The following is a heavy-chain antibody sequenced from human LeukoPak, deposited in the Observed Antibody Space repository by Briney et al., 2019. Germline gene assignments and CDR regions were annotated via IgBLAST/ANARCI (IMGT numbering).Heavy chain of an antibody. D-gene: IGHD5-24*01. CDR1: GYTFTTSW. CDR2: IYAGNSDP. V-gene: IGHV5-51*01. J-gene: IGHJ4*02. Sequence: GESLKISCQGFGYTFTTSWIGWVRQLPGKGLEWMAIIYAGNSDPKYSPSFQGQVSISTDRSISTAYLQWSRLQASDTAIYYCAILNHPDGRVYWGQGTPVTVSS. CDR3: AILNHPDGRVY.